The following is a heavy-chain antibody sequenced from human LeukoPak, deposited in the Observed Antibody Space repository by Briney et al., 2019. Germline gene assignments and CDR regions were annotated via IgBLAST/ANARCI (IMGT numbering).Heavy chain of an antibody. CDR2: IKQDGSEK. V-gene: IGHV3-7*01. J-gene: IGHJ6*03. CDR3: ARLDGYSSSWYMNYYYYMDV. D-gene: IGHD6-13*01. CDR1: GFTFSSYW. Sequence: PGGSLRPSCAASGFTFSSYWMSWVRQAPGKGLEWVANIKQDGSEKYYVDSVKGRFTISRDNAKNSLYLQMNSLRAEDTAVYYCARLDGYSSSWYMNYYYYMDVWGKGTTVTVSS.